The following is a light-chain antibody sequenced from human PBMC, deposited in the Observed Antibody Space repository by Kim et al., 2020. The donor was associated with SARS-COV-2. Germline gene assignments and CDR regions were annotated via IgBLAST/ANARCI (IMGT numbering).Light chain of an antibody. CDR1: QGISSY. V-gene: IGKV1-8*01. CDR3: QQYYSYPWG. CDR2: AAS. Sequence: AIRITQSPSSLSASTGDRVTITCRASQGISSYLAWYQQKPGKAPKLLIYAASTLQSGVPSRFSGSGSGTDFTLTISCLQSEDFATYYCQQYYSYPWGFGQGTKVDIK. J-gene: IGKJ1*01.